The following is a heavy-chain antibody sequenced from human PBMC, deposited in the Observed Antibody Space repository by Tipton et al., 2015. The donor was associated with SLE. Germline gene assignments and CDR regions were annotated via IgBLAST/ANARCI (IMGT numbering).Heavy chain of an antibody. CDR3: ARQRDLDAFDI. Sequence: WSWIRQPPGKGLEWIGYLSDIGRTNYKSSLRSRVTISVDTSRNLLSLKVTSVTAADTAVYYCARQRDLDAFDIWGQGTMVIVSS. J-gene: IGHJ3*02. V-gene: IGHV4-59*08. CDR2: LSDIGRT.